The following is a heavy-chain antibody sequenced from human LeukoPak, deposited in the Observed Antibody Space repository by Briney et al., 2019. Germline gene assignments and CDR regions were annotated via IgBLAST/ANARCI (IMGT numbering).Heavy chain of an antibody. CDR1: GGSFSGYY. J-gene: IGHJ5*01. D-gene: IGHD2-8*01. CDR3: ARLYLAPQNWFDS. Sequence: SETLSLTCAVYGGSFSGYYWSWIRQPPGKGLEWIGEINHSGSTNYNPSLKSRVTISVDTSKNQFSLKLSSVTAADTAVYYCARLYLAPQNWFDSWGQGTLVTVSS. CDR2: INHSGST. V-gene: IGHV4-34*01.